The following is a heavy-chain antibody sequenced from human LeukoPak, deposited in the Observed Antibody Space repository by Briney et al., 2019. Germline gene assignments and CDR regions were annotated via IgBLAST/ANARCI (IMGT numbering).Heavy chain of an antibody. CDR1: GGSISTYY. CDR2: IYYSGNT. CDR3: ARDSSSSPGHFDY. D-gene: IGHD6-13*01. V-gene: IGHV4-59*12. J-gene: IGHJ4*02. Sequence: SETLSLTCTVSGGSISTYYWSWIRQPPGKGLEWIGYIYYSGNTNYNPSLKSRVTISVDASKNQFSLKLSSVTAADTAVYYCARDSSSSPGHFDYWGQGTLVTVSS.